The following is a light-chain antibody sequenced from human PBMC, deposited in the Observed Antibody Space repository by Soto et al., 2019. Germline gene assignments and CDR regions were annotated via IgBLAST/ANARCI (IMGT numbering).Light chain of an antibody. V-gene: IGLV2-8*01. Sequence: QSALTQPPSASGSPGQSVTISCTGTSSDVGGYNYVSWYQQHPDKAPTLIIYEVSKRPSGVPDRFSGSKPGNTASLTVSGLQADDEADYYCSSYAGSARILFGGGTKLTVL. J-gene: IGLJ2*01. CDR1: SSDVGGYNY. CDR2: EVS. CDR3: SSYAGSARIL.